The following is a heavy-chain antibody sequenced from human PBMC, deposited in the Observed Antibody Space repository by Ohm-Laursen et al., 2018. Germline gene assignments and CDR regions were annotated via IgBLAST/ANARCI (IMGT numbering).Heavy chain of an antibody. CDR2: IYYSGST. D-gene: IGHD1-1*01. J-gene: IGHJ4*02. CDR1: GGSISSYY. CDR3: ARDAPTARIYYFDY. V-gene: IGHV4-59*12. Sequence: SQILSLTCTVSGGSISSYYWSWIRQPPGKGLEWIGYIYYSGSTNYNPSLKSRVTFSLDTSGNQFSLQLTSATAADTAVYYCARDAPTARIYYFDYWGRGTLVTVSS.